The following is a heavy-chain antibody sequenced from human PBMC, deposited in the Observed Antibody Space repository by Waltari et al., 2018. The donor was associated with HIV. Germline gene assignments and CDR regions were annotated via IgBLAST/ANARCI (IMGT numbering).Heavy chain of an antibody. Sequence: EVQLVESGGGLVKPGGPLRLSCPASGFPFSSYSMNWVGQAPGKGLEWVSSISSSSSYIYYADSVKGRFTISRDNAKNSLYLQMNSLRAEDTAVYYCARDGRITPYYGMDVWGQGTTVTVSS. J-gene: IGHJ6*02. V-gene: IGHV3-21*01. CDR1: GFPFSSYS. CDR2: ISSSSSYI. CDR3: ARDGRITPYYGMDV.